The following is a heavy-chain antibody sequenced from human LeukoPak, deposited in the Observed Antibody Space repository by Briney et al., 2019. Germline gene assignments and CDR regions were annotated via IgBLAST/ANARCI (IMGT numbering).Heavy chain of an antibody. CDR2: INPNSGGT. CDR1: GYTFTGYY. CDR3: ARALNSNYGGGFDY. Sequence: ASVKVSCKASGYTFTGYYMHWVRQAPGQGLEWMGWINPNSGGTNYAQKFQGRVTMTRDTSISTAYMELSRLRSDDTAVYYCARALNSNYGGGFDYWGQGTLVTVSS. D-gene: IGHD4-11*01. J-gene: IGHJ4*02. V-gene: IGHV1-2*02.